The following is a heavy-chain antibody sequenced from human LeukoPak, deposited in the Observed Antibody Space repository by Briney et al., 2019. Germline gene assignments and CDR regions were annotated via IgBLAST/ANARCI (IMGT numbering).Heavy chain of an antibody. CDR3: ARLTLLGGYYYYGMDV. V-gene: IGHV4-59*08. CDR1: GGSISSYY. Sequence: SETLSLTCTVSGGSISSYYWSWIRQPPGKGLEWIGYIYYSGSINYNPSLKSRVTISVDTSKNQFSLKLSSVTAADTAVYYCARLTLLGGYYYYGMDVWGQGTTVTVSS. CDR2: IYYSGSI. J-gene: IGHJ6*02. D-gene: IGHD7-27*01.